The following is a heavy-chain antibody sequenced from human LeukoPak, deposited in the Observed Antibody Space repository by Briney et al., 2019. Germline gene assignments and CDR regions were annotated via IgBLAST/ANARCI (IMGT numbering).Heavy chain of an antibody. D-gene: IGHD3-22*01. CDR1: GGSFSGSY. CDR2: INHSGST. V-gene: IGHV4-34*01. Sequence: SETLSLTCAVYGGSFSGSYWSWIRQPPGKGLEWIGEINHSGSTNYNPSLKSRVTISVDTSKNQFSLKLSSVTAADTAVYYCARQADSRLDFDYWGQGTLVTVSS. J-gene: IGHJ4*02. CDR3: ARQADSRLDFDY.